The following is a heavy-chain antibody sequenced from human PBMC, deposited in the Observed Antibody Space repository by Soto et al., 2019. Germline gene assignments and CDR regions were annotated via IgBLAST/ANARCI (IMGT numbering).Heavy chain of an antibody. CDR1: GGSISSSSYY. J-gene: IGHJ6*02. Sequence: NPSETLSLTCTVSGGSISSSSYYWGWIRHPPGKGLEWIGSIYYSGSTYYDPSLKSRVTISVDTSKNQFSLKLSSVTAADTAVYYCARHPASGSSWAIYYYYGMDVWGQGTTVTVSS. V-gene: IGHV4-39*01. CDR3: ARHPASGSSWAIYYYYGMDV. CDR2: IYYSGST. D-gene: IGHD6-13*01.